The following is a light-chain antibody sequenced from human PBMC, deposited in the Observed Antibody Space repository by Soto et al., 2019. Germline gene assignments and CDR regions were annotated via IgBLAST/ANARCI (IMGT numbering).Light chain of an antibody. CDR2: DVS. Sequence: QSALIQPASVSGSPGQSITISCTGTSTDVGGYNYVSWYQRHPGKAPRLMIYDVSNRPSGVSNRFSGSKSGNTASLTISGLQPEDEADYYCSSYTRSSTLVFGGGTKVTVL. CDR1: STDVGGYNY. CDR3: SSYTRSSTLV. V-gene: IGLV2-14*01. J-gene: IGLJ3*02.